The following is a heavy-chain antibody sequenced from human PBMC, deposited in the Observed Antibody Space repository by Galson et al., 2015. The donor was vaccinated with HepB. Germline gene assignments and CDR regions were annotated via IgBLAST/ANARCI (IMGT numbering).Heavy chain of an antibody. Sequence: SLRLSCAASGFTFSSYSMNWVRQAPGKGLEWVSYISSSSSYIYYADSVKGRFTISRDNAKNSLYLQMNSLRAEDTAVYYCARDWGDFYYYGMDVWGQGTTVTVSS. J-gene: IGHJ6*02. D-gene: IGHD3-16*01. CDR1: GFTFSSYS. CDR2: ISSSSSYI. V-gene: IGHV3-21*01. CDR3: ARDWGDFYYYGMDV.